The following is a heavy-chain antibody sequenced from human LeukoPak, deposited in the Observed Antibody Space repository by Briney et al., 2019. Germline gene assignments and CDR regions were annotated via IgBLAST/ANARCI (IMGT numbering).Heavy chain of an antibody. V-gene: IGHV4-38-2*01. D-gene: IGHD2-15*01. J-gene: IGHJ4*02. CDR3: ASAWWVAGGYFDY. CDR2: IYHRWST. CDR1: GYSISXXXX. Sequence: GYSISXXXXWGWIRXXPGXXLXWFWSIYHRWSTYYNPSLKSRVTISVDTSKNKLSLKMSSVTAADTAVYYCASAWWVAGGYFDYWGQGTLVTVSS.